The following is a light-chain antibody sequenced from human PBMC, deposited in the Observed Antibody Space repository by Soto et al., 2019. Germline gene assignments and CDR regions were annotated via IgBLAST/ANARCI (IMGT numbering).Light chain of an antibody. CDR2: GAS. J-gene: IGKJ5*01. Sequence: EIVMTQSPSTLSVSPWERATLSFMAIQSVSSNLSGYHQKPGQAPRLLIYGASTSATGIPSRFSGSGSGRAFTLPISSLQSEDFAVYYCQQYNNWPPITFGQGTRLEI. V-gene: IGKV3D-15*01. CDR1: QSVSSN. CDR3: QQYNNWPPIT.